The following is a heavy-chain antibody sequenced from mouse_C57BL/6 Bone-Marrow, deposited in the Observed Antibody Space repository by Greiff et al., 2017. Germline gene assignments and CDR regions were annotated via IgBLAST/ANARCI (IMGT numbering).Heavy chain of an antibody. J-gene: IGHJ4*01. CDR1: GFTFRSYG. Sequence: DVKLVESWGDLMKPGGSLQLSCAASGFTFRSYGMRLVPQTPDKRLEWVATISSGGRYTYYPDSVNGRFTISRDNAKNTLYLQMSSLKSEDTALYYCASRRDDYYAMDYWGQATSLTASS. V-gene: IGHV5-6*02. CDR3: ASRRDDYYAMDY. CDR2: ISSGGRYT.